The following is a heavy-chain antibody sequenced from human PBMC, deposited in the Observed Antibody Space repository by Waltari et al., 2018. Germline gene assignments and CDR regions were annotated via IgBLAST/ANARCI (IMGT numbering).Heavy chain of an antibody. CDR3: AKGGDLEWLFIDH. CDR2: ISDDGRHR. J-gene: IGHJ4*02. Sequence: QVQVVESGGGVVQPGRSLRLSCAASGFIFNQYGIHWVRQAPGKGLESVAVISDDGRHRFYSDSVKGRFTISRDNSRNTVSLQMDSLTVEDTALYYCAKGGDLEWLFIDHWGQGTFVTVS. D-gene: IGHD3-3*01. CDR1: GFIFNQYG. V-gene: IGHV3-30*18.